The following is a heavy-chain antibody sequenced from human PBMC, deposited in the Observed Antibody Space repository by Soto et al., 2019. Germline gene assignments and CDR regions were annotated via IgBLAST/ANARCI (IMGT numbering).Heavy chain of an antibody. CDR1: QFSFSSYW. CDR3: VREPWGFSGTWYDY. Sequence: GGSLRLSCAASQFSFSSYWMHWVRQVPGKGPAWVSRINHDGSKTEYADSVKGRFTISRDNTNNTLYLQMNSLRVEDTAMYYCVREPWGFSGTWYDYWGQGTLVTVSS. D-gene: IGHD6-13*01. CDR2: INHDGSKT. J-gene: IGHJ4*02. V-gene: IGHV3-74*01.